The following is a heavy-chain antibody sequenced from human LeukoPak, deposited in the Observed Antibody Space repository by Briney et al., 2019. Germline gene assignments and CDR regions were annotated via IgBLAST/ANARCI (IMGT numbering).Heavy chain of an antibody. CDR1: GYTFTSYD. CDR3: ARSRVGYSSPGDYYYYMDV. V-gene: IGHV1-8*03. CDR2: MNPNSGNT. D-gene: IGHD6-13*01. Sequence: ASVKVSCKASGYTFTSYDINWVRQATGQGLEWMGWMNPNSGNTGYAQKFQGRVTITRNTSISTAYMELSSLRSEDTAVYYCARSRVGYSSPGDYYYYMDVWGKGTTVTVSS. J-gene: IGHJ6*03.